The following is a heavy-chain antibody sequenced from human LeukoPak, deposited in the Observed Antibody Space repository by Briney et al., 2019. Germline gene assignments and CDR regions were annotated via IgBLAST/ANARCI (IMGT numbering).Heavy chain of an antibody. CDR1: SGSISSYY. D-gene: IGHD6-19*01. J-gene: IGHJ4*02. CDR2: ISYSGST. Sequence: SETLSLTCTVSSGSISSYYWVWIRQPPGKGLEWIGSISYSGSTYSNPSLKSRVTISVDTSKNQFSLKLSSVTAADTAVYFCATSYSGGYYYDYWGQGTLVTVSS. CDR3: ATSYSGGYYYDY. V-gene: IGHV4-39*01.